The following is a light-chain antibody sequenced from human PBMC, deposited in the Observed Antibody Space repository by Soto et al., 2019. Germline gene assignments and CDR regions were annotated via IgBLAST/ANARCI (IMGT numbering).Light chain of an antibody. CDR3: QQSYSSRWT. Sequence: DIQMTQSPSSLSASVGDRVTITCRASQSISSYLNWYQQKPGKAPKLLIYAASSLQSGVPSRYRGSGSWTDFTLTNRGLQPEDCATYYCQQSYSSRWTFGQGTNVDIK. J-gene: IGKJ1*01. V-gene: IGKV1-39*01. CDR1: QSISSY. CDR2: AAS.